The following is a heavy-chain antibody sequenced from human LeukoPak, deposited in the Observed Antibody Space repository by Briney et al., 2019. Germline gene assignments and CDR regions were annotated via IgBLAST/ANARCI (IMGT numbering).Heavy chain of an antibody. V-gene: IGHV1-2*02. CDR2: INPNSGGT. CDR3: ARGFFDFWSDKRYYYYMNV. Sequence: GASVTVSCKASGYTFTGYYMHWVRQAPGQGLEWMGWINPNSGGTNYAQKFQGRVTMTRDMSISTAYMELSRLRSDDTAVYYCARGFFDFWSDKRYYYYMNVWGKGTTVTVSS. D-gene: IGHD3-3*01. CDR1: GYTFTGYY. J-gene: IGHJ6*03.